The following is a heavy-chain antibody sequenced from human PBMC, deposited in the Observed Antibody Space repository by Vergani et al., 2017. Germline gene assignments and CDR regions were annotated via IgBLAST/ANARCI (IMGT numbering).Heavy chain of an antibody. V-gene: IGHV3-23*01. CDR2: ISGSGGNT. CDR3: AKGVYCSSTSCYEGRGYYYGMGV. CDR1: GFRVTTYY. Sequence: VELLESGGGLAQPGGSLRVSCSASGFRVTTYYMSWVRQAPGKGLEWVSVISGSGGNTYYANSVKGRFTISRDNSKNTLYLQMNSLRADDTAVYYCAKGVYCSSTSCYEGRGYYYGMGVWGQGTTVTFSS. D-gene: IGHD2-2*01. J-gene: IGHJ6*02.